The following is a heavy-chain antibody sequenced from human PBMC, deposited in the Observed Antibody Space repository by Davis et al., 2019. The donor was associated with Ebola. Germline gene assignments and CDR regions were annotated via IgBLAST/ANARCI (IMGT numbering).Heavy chain of an antibody. J-gene: IGHJ4*02. CDR3: ARVARWTGFDN. CDR1: GYTFTSYY. Sequence: AASVKVSCKASGYTFTSYYMHWVRQAPGQGLEWMGIINPSGGSTSYAQKFQGRVTMTRDTSTSTVYMGLGSLRSEDTAVYYCARVARWTGFDNWGQGTLVTVSS. CDR2: INPSGGST. D-gene: IGHD4-23*01. V-gene: IGHV1-46*01.